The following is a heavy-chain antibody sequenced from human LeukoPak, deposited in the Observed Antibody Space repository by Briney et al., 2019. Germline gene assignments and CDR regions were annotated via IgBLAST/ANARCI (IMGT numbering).Heavy chain of an antibody. V-gene: IGHV3-9*01. Sequence: GGSLRLSCAASGFTFDDYAMHWVRQAPGKGLEWVSGISWNSGSIGYADSVKGRFTISRDNAKNSLYLQMNSLRAEDTALYYCAKDKAMATIRRGYFDYWGQGTLVTVSS. CDR2: ISWNSGSI. CDR1: GFTFDDYA. CDR3: AKDKAMATIRRGYFDY. J-gene: IGHJ4*02. D-gene: IGHD5-24*01.